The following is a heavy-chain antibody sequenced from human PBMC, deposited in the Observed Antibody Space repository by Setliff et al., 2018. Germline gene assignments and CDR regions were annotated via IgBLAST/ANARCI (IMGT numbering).Heavy chain of an antibody. V-gene: IGHV1-18*01. D-gene: IGHD2-21*01. CDR2: ISGYTGNT. Sequence: ASVKVSCKASGFSFSNYGITWVRQAPGRGLEWLGWISGYTGNTNSGQKLRGRVTMTTDTSTSTAYLELVSLTTDDTAVYYCARDEASCGGDCYSRCYFDFWGQGTLVTVSS. J-gene: IGHJ4*02. CDR3: ARDEASCGGDCYSRCYFDF. CDR1: GFSFSNYG.